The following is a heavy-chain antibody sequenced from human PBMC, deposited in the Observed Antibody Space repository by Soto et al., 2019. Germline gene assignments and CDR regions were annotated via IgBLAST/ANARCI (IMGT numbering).Heavy chain of an antibody. V-gene: IGHV3-23*01. D-gene: IGHD3-10*01. CDR1: GFTFSSYA. CDR3: AKGFAVSGTSNTLVPAGMDV. Sequence: EVQLLESGGGLVQPGGSLRLSCAASGFTFSSYAMSWVRQAPGKGLEWVSSISSRGGSTYYADSVKGRFTISRENTKXTXYXXRKRLRAEDTTIYYRAKGFAVSGTSNTLVPAGMDVLGQGTPVTVSS. J-gene: IGHJ6*02. CDR2: ISSRGGST.